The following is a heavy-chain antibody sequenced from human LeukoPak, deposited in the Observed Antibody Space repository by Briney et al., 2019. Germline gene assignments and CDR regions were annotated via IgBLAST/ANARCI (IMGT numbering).Heavy chain of an antibody. CDR1: GGSISSSSYY. CDR2: IYYSGST. J-gene: IGHJ2*01. V-gene: IGHV4-39*07. D-gene: IGHD5-18*01. Sequence: PSETLSLTCTVSGGSISSSSYYWGWIRQPPGKGLEWIGSIYYSGSTYYNPSLKSRVTISVDTSKNQFSLKLSSVTAADTAVYYCARDDSGYSYGPAWDFDLWGRGTLVTVSS. CDR3: ARDDSGYSYGPAWDFDL.